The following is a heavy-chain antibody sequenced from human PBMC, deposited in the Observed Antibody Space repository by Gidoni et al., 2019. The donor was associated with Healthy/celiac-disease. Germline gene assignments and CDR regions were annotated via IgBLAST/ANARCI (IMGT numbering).Heavy chain of an antibody. CDR1: GGSISSSSYY. Sequence: QRQLQESGPGLVKPAETLSLTCTVSGGSISSSSYYWGWIRQPPGKGLEWMGSIYYSGSTYYNPSLKSRVTISVDTSQHQFSLKLSSVTAADTAVYYCARDGYGSELDYWGQGTLVTVSS. J-gene: IGHJ4*02. CDR2: IYYSGST. V-gene: IGHV4-39*02. CDR3: ARDGYGSELDY. D-gene: IGHD3-10*01.